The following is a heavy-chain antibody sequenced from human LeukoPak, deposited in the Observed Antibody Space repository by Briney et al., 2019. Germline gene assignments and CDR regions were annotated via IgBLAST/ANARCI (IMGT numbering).Heavy chain of an antibody. CDR1: GYTFTGYY. J-gene: IGHJ4*02. CDR2: INPNSGGT. Sequence: ASVKVSCKASGYTFTGYYMHWVRRAPGQGLEWMGWINPNSGGTNYAQKFQGRVTMTRDTSISTAYMEPSRLRSDDTAVYYCARSHRWELRGPLKVPPDYWGQGTLVTVSS. V-gene: IGHV1-2*02. D-gene: IGHD1-26*01. CDR3: ARSHRWELRGPLKVPPDY.